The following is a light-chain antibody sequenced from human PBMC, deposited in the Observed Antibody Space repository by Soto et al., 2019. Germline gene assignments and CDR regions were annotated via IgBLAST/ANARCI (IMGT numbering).Light chain of an antibody. CDR1: SSDGGTYNL. V-gene: IGLV2-23*03. Sequence: QSALTQPAAVSGSPGQSITISCTGSSSDGGTYNLVSWYQQHPGKAPKLMIYEGSKRPSGVSNRFSGSKSGNTASLTISGLQAEDEADCYCCSYAGSSTFEVFGGGTKLTVL. CDR2: EGS. CDR3: CSYAGSSTFEV. J-gene: IGLJ2*01.